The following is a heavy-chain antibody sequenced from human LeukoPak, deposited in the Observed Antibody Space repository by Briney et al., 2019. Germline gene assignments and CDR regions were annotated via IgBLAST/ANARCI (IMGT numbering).Heavy chain of an antibody. J-gene: IGHJ4*02. Sequence: PSETLSLTCTVSGGSLSSDGYYWNWIRQPPGKGLEWIGYIYYTGITNYNASLKSRVTISVDTSKNQFSLKLSSVTAADTAVYYCARDQYDYVWGSFDYWGQRTLFTVSS. CDR3: ARDQYDYVWGSFDY. V-gene: IGHV4-61*08. CDR2: IYYTGIT. CDR1: GGSLSSDGYY. D-gene: IGHD3-16*01.